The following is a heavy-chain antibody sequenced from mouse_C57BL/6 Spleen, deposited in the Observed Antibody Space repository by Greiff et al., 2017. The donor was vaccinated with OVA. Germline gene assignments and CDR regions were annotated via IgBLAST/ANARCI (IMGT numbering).Heavy chain of an antibody. CDR2: IDPETGGT. CDR3: TPSNYGYFDV. CDR1: GYTFTDYE. J-gene: IGHJ1*03. Sequence: VQVVESGAELVRPGASVTLSCKASGYTFTDYEMHWVKQTPVHGLEWIGAIDPETGGTAYNQKFKGKAILTADKSSSTAYMELRSLTSEDSAVYYCTPSNYGYFDVWGTGTTVTVSS. D-gene: IGHD2-10*02. V-gene: IGHV1-15*01.